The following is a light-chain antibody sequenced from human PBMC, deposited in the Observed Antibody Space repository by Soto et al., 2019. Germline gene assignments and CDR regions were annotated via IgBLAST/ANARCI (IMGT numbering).Light chain of an antibody. CDR1: QTIRSY. Sequence: DIQMTQSPSSLSASVGDRVSITCRASQTIRSYLNWFQQKPGEAPNLLIYTASTLQSGVPSRFSRSGSWTTFTLTLSNLHPEDFSSYYRQQRYDTPLTFGQGTRLDI. CDR2: TAS. J-gene: IGKJ5*01. CDR3: QQRYDTPLT. V-gene: IGKV1-39*01.